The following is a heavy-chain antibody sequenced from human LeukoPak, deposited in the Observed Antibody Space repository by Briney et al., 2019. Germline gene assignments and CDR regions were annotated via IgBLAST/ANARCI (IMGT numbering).Heavy chain of an antibody. Sequence: GGSLRLSCAASGFTFSDYWMHWVRQAPGKGLVWVSRIKSDGSSTSYADSVKGRFTISRDNAKNSLYLQMNSLRAEDTAVYYCARATPEGIFRTPSPLGAFDIWGQGTMVTVSS. D-gene: IGHD2-15*01. CDR2: IKSDGSST. V-gene: IGHV3-74*01. J-gene: IGHJ3*02. CDR1: GFTFSDYW. CDR3: ARATPEGIFRTPSPLGAFDI.